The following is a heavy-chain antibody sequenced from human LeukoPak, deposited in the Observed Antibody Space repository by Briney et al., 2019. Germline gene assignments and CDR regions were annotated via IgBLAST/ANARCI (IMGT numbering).Heavy chain of an antibody. J-gene: IGHJ2*01. CDR3: ARRQRGEYGSGSLNWYFDL. CDR2: IDPSDSYT. V-gene: IGHV5-10-1*01. Sequence: GESLRISCKGSGYXFTSYWIGWVRQMPGKGLEWMGRIDPSDSYTNYSPSFQGHVTISADKSISTAYLQWSSLKASDTAMYYCARRQRGEYGSGSLNWYFDLWGRGTLVTVSS. CDR1: GYXFTSYW. D-gene: IGHD3-10*01.